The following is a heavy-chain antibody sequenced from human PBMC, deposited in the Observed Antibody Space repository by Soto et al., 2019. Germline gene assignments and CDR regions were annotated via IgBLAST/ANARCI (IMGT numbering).Heavy chain of an antibody. CDR3: ARRSGYEYYYYYMAV. D-gene: IGHD5-12*01. CDR1: GGSISSYC. V-gene: IGHV4-59*08. CDR2: IYYSGST. J-gene: IGHJ6*03. Sequence: SETLSLTCTVSGGSISSYCWSWIRQPPGKGLEWIGYIYYSGSTNYNPSLKSRVTISVDTSKNQFSLKLSSVTAADTAVYYCARRSGYEYYYYYMAVWGKGTTVTVSS.